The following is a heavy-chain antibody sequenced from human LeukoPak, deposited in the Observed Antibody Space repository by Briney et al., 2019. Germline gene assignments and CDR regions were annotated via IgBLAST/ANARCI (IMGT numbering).Heavy chain of an antibody. CDR3: ARDTYRFYDY. J-gene: IGHJ4*02. Sequence: GGSLRLSCAASGVTFSTYWMSWVRQAPGKGLEWVANINEDGSAKYYVDSVKGRFTISRDNAKNSLYLQMNSLRAEDTAVYYCARDTYRFYDYWGQGTLVTVSS. CDR1: GVTFSTYW. V-gene: IGHV3-7*01. CDR2: INEDGSAK.